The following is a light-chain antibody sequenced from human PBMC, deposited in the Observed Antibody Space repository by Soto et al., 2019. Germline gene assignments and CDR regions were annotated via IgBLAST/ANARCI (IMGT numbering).Light chain of an antibody. Sequence: EIVLTQSQATLSVSPGERATLSCRASQSVSATLAWYQQRPGQAPRLLIYGASPRATGFPARFSGSGSGTEFTLTISSLQSEDFGVYYCQQYNDWPRTFGQGTRVEIK. V-gene: IGKV3-15*01. CDR1: QSVSAT. CDR3: QQYNDWPRT. J-gene: IGKJ1*01. CDR2: GAS.